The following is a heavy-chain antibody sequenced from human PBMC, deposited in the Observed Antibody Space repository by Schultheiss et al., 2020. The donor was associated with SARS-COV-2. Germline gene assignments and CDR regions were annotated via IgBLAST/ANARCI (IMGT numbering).Heavy chain of an antibody. V-gene: IGHV3-13*01. CDR2: IGVAGDT. Sequence: GGSLRLSCAASGFTFSNYDMHWVRQGTGKGLEWVSVIGVAGDTYYPDSVKGRFTISRENAKNSLYLQMNSLRAGDTAVYYCAKDRNYDFWSGYLVWGQGTTVTVSS. J-gene: IGHJ6*02. CDR1: GFTFSNYD. CDR3: AKDRNYDFWSGYLV. D-gene: IGHD3-3*01.